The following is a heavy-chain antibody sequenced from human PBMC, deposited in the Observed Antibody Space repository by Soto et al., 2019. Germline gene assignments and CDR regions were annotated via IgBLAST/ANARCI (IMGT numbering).Heavy chain of an antibody. CDR1: GYTFTSYG. Sequence: ASVKVSCKASGYTFTSYGISWVRHAPGQGLEWMGWISAYNGNTNYAQKFQERVTITRDMSTSTAYMELSSLRSEDTAVYYCAAESRVYYYDSSGYPPYYYYGMDVWGQGTTVTVSS. CDR2: ISAYNGNT. J-gene: IGHJ6*02. CDR3: AAESRVYYYDSSGYPPYYYYGMDV. V-gene: IGHV1-18*01. D-gene: IGHD3-22*01.